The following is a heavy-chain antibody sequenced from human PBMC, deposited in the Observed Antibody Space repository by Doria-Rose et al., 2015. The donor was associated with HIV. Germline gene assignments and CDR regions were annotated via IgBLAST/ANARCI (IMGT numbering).Heavy chain of an antibody. CDR1: GVSLSSPGMG. CDR3: ARIKSSRWYHKYYFDF. J-gene: IGHJ4*02. V-gene: IGHV2-26*01. D-gene: IGHD6-13*01. Sequence: QESGPVLVKPTETLTLTCTVSGVSLSSPGMGVSWIRQPPGKALEWLANIFSGDERSYKTSLKSRLTISRGTSKSQVVITMTDMDPVDTATYYCARIKSSRWYHKYYFDFWGQGTLVIVSA. CDR2: IFSGDER.